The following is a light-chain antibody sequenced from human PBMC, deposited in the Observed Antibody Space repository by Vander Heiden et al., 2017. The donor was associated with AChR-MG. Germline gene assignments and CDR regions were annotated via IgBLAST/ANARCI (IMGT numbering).Light chain of an antibody. CDR3: PAWDSSTHVV. CDR2: QDS. V-gene: IGLV3-1*01. J-gene: IGLJ2*01. Sequence: SSELTQRLSVSVSPGPTASISCSGYTWGDKYACWYHRKAGQSPVLVIYQDSKRPSGIPERFSGSNSGNTATLTIRGTQAVDEGDYYCPAWDSSTHVVFGGGTKLTVL. CDR1: TWGDKY.